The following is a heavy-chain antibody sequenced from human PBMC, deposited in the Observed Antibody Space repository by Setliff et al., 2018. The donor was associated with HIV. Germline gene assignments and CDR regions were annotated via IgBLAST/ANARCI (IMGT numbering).Heavy chain of an antibody. Sequence: GASVKVSCKISGYTLTELSIHWVRQAPGKGLEWMANFDPEDGETFYAQKFQGRLTMTEDTSTDTVYMELSSLRSDDTAMYYCATDPGYSSTWYSESFQHWGQGTVVTVSS. CDR3: ATDPGYSSTWYSESFQH. CDR1: GYTLTELS. J-gene: IGHJ1*01. CDR2: FDPEDGET. V-gene: IGHV1-24*01. D-gene: IGHD6-13*01.